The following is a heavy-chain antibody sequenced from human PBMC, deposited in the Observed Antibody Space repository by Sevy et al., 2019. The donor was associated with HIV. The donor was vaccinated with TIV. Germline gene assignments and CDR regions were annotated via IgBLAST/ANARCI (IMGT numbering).Heavy chain of an antibody. V-gene: IGHV3-48*03. J-gene: IGHJ4*01. CDR1: GFSFNSYE. CDR2: ISQSGDTT. Sequence: GGSLRLSCAASGFSFNSYEMNWVRQTPGKGLEWVSSISQSGDTTYYSDSVKGRFTISRDNANNSLYLQMSSRRAEDTAVYYCARDLPRSATVVAHFDHWGHGTLVTVSS. D-gene: IGHD2-21*01. CDR3: ARDLPRSATVVAHFDH.